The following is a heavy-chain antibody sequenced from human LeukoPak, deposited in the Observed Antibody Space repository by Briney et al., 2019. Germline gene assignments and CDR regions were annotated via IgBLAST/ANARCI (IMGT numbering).Heavy chain of an antibody. CDR2: MYYGGST. J-gene: IGHJ4*02. CDR1: GGSISSDSYY. V-gene: IGHV4-39*01. D-gene: IGHD5-24*01. Sequence: SETLSLTCTVSGGSISSDSYYWGWIRQTPGKGLEWIGSMYYGGSTYSSPSLKSRVTISVDASRDHFSLKLRFVTAADTGIYYCTRHRRDGAFDYWGQGTLVTVSS. CDR3: TRHRRDGAFDY.